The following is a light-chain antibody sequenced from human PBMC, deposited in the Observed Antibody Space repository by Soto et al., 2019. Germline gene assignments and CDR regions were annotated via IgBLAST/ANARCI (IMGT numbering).Light chain of an antibody. V-gene: IGKV1-5*03. CDR2: KAS. CDR1: QSISSW. J-gene: IGKJ1*01. Sequence: DIQMTQSPSTLSASVGDRVTITCRASQSISSWLAWYQQKPGRAPKLLIYKASSLDTGVPSRFSGSGSGTEFTLIISSLQPDDFASYYCQQYGSFSPWTFGQGTKVEIK. CDR3: QQYGSFSPWT.